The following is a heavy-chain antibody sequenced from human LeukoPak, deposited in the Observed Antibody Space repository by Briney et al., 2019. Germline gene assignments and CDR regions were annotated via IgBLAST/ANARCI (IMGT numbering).Heavy chain of an antibody. CDR1: GFAVSNFR. CDR3: ARDGDGYNFDF. D-gene: IGHD5-24*01. Sequence: GGSLRLSCAASGFAVSNFRMDWVRQVPGKGLVWVSRITRDGSYANYADSVKGRFTFSRDNARNTLYLQMNSLRAEDTAVYYCARDGDGYNFDFWGQGALVTVSS. CDR2: ITRDGSYA. J-gene: IGHJ4*02. V-gene: IGHV3-74*01.